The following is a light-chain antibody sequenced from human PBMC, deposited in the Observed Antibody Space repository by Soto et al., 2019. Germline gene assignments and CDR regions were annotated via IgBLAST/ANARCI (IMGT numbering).Light chain of an antibody. V-gene: IGLV2-14*01. Sequence: QSALTQPAPVSGSPGQSITISCTGTSSDVGGYNSVSWYQQHPGKAPKLMIYDVSNRPSGVSNRFSGSKSGNTASLTISWLKAEDEAAYYCSSYTSSSTVVFGGGSKLTVL. CDR3: SSYTSSSTVV. J-gene: IGLJ2*01. CDR2: DVS. CDR1: SSDVGGYNS.